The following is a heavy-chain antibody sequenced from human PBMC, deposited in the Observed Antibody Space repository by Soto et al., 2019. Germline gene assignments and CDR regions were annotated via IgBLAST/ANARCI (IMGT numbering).Heavy chain of an antibody. CDR3: ASRGGHDALDI. V-gene: IGHV1-69*01. Sequence: QVQLVQSGTEVKKPGSSVKVSCKASGGTFISYTFNWVRQAPGQGLEWMGEILPVFGTTNYAPKFQGRVAFTADAATATGYMELYSLRSEYTALYYCASRGGHDALDIWGLGTMITVSS. J-gene: IGHJ3*02. CDR2: ILPVFGTT. CDR1: GGTFISYT. D-gene: IGHD5-12*01.